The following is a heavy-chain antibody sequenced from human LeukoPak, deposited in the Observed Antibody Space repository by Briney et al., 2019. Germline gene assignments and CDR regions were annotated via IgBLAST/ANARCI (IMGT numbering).Heavy chain of an antibody. J-gene: IGHJ4*02. CDR1: GFTFSSYG. Sequence: GRSLRLSCAASGFTFSSYGMHWVRQAPGKGLEWVAVIWYDGSNKYYADSVKGRFTISRDNSKNTLYLQMNSLRAEDTAVYYCAKPGGQWLVLDYFDYWGQGTLVTVSS. CDR2: IWYDGSNK. D-gene: IGHD6-19*01. V-gene: IGHV3-33*06. CDR3: AKPGGQWLVLDYFDY.